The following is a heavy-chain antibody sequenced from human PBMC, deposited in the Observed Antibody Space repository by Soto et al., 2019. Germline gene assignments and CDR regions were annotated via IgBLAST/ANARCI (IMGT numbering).Heavy chain of an antibody. V-gene: IGHV3-23*01. CDR3: AKQLESGNPAMVTVLEF. CDR1: GLNFRSYA. J-gene: IGHJ4*02. CDR2: ISGSGGST. D-gene: IGHD5-18*01. Sequence: RLPYAASGLNFRSYAMSWVRQATGKGLEWVSAISGSGGSTYYADSVKGRFTISRDNSKNTLYLQMNSLRAEDTALYYCAKQLESGNPAMVTVLEFWVQGSQDTV.